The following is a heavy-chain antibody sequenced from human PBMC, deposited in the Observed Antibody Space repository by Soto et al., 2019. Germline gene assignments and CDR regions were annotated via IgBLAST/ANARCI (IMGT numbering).Heavy chain of an antibody. D-gene: IGHD6-13*01. CDR2: IYYSGST. CDR3: ASRGYSSSWYWGY. Sequence: SETLSLTCTVSGGSISSYYWSWIRQPPGKGLEWIGYIYYSGSTNYNPSLKSRVTISVDTSKNQFSLKLSSVTAADTAVYYCASRGYSSSWYWGYWGQGTLVTVSS. J-gene: IGHJ4*02. CDR1: GGSISSYY. V-gene: IGHV4-59*01.